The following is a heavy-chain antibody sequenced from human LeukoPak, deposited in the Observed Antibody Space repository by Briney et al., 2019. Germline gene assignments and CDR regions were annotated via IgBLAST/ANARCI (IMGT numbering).Heavy chain of an antibody. CDR3: AKEFGYCSGSSCYRYYYYPMDV. J-gene: IGHJ6*02. D-gene: IGHD2-15*01. V-gene: IGHV3-43*02. Sequence: GGSLSLSCAASGFSFDDYAMHWVRQLPGKGLEWVSVISGDGGDTDYVDSVKGRFTISRDNSKDSLYLQMNSLRTEDTALYYCAKEFGYCSGSSCYRYYYYPMDVWGQGTTVTVSS. CDR2: ISGDGGDT. CDR1: GFSFDDYA.